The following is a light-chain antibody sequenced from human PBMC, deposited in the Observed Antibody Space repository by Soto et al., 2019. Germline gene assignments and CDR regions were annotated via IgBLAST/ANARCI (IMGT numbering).Light chain of an antibody. CDR3: QQTASTPYT. V-gene: IGKV1-39*01. CDR1: QSINTY. Sequence: DTQMTQSPSSLSASVGDRVTITCRASQSINTYLNWYQQKPGEAPNLLIYAASSLQSGVPPRFSGSGSETHFTLTINILQPEDLSTYYCQQTASTPYTFGQGT. CDR2: AAS. J-gene: IGKJ2*01.